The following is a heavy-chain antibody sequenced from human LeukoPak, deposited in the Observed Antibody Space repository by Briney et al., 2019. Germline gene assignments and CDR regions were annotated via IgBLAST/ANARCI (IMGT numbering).Heavy chain of an antibody. J-gene: IGHJ4*02. Sequence: ASAKVSCKASGYTFTSYAMHWVRQAPGQRLEWMGWINAGNGNTKYSQKFQGRVTITRDTSASTAYMELSSLRSEDTAVYYCARAADTAMVTPDYWGQGTLVTVSS. D-gene: IGHD5-18*01. CDR1: GYTFTSYA. V-gene: IGHV1-3*01. CDR3: ARAADTAMVTPDY. CDR2: INAGNGNT.